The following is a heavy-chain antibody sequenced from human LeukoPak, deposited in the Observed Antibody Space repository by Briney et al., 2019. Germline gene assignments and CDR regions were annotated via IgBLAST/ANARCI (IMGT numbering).Heavy chain of an antibody. V-gene: IGHV3-21*01. D-gene: IGHD6-6*01. Sequence: GGSLRLSCAASGFTFSSYSMNWVRQAPGKGLEWVSSISSSSSYIYYADSVKGRFTITRDNAKNSLYLQMNSLRAEGTAVYYCARDQFSIAARVYAFDIWGQGTMVTVSS. CDR2: ISSSSSYI. J-gene: IGHJ3*02. CDR3: ARDQFSIAARVYAFDI. CDR1: GFTFSSYS.